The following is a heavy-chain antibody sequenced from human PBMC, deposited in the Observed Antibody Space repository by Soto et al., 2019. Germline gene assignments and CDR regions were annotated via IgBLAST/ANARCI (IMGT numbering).Heavy chain of an antibody. CDR1: GFIFSNYE. Sequence: GGSLRLACATSGFIFSNYEMNWVRQAPGKGLEWVSYISSSGRTISYADSVKGRFTVSRDNTKDSLYLQMNSLRAEDTAVYYCATIITGTTWFFEFWGQGALVTVSS. CDR3: ATIITGTTWFFEF. D-gene: IGHD1-7*01. CDR2: ISSSGRTI. J-gene: IGHJ4*02. V-gene: IGHV3-48*03.